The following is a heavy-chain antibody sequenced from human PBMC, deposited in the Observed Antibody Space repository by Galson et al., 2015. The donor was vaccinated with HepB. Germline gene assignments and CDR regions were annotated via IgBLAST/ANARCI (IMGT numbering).Heavy chain of an antibody. D-gene: IGHD3-16*01. V-gene: IGHV3-30*04. CDR1: GFTFSSYA. CDR2: ISYDGSNK. Sequence: LSCAASGFTFSSYAMHWVRQAPGKGLEWVAVISYDGSNKYYADSVKGRFTISRDNSKNTLYLQMNSLRAEDTAVYYCARETPKGWGYWGQGTLVTVSS. J-gene: IGHJ4*02. CDR3: ARETPKGWGY.